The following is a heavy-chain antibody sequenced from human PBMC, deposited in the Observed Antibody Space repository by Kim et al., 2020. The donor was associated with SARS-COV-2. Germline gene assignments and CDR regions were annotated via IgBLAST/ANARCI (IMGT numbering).Heavy chain of an antibody. J-gene: IGHJ5*02. CDR3: ARDLRVGPS. Sequence: GGSLRLSCAASGFTFSTYWMNWVRQAPGRGPVWVSHIKGDGSNIDYVDSVKGRFTISRDNAKNTLYLQMNSLRVEDTAVYYCARDLRVGPSCGQGTLVTV. CDR1: GFTFSTYW. V-gene: IGHV3-74*01. CDR2: IKGDGSNI. D-gene: IGHD1-26*01.